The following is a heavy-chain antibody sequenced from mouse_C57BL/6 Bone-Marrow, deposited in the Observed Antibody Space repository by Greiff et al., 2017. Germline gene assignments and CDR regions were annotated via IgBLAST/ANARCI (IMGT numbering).Heavy chain of an antibody. Sequence: EVMLVESGGGLVQPKGSLKLSCAASGFSFNTYAMNWVRQAPGKGLEWVARIRSKSNHYATYYDVSVKDRFTISRDDSESMLYLQMNNLKTEDTAMYYCVYGFADWGQGTLVTVSA. D-gene: IGHD1-1*01. CDR2: IRSKSNHYAT. J-gene: IGHJ3*01. CDR3: VYGFAD. CDR1: GFSFNTYA. V-gene: IGHV10-1*01.